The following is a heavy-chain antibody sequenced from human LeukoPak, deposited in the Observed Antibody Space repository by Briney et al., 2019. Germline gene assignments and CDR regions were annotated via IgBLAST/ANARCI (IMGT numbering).Heavy chain of an antibody. V-gene: IGHV3-64*01. D-gene: IGHD3-9*01. CDR2: INNNGDST. CDR1: GYRFNDYA. Sequence: GGSLRLSCAASGYRFNDYAIHWFRQAPGKGLEYVSGINNNGDSTYYANSVKGRFTISRDNSKNTLYLQMGSLTSEDTAIYYCARDYQIGFTGPGGDFWGQGTLVTVSS. CDR3: ARDYQIGFTGPGGDF. J-gene: IGHJ4*02.